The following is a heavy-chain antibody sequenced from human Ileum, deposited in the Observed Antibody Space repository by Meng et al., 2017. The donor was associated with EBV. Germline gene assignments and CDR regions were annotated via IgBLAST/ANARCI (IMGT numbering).Heavy chain of an antibody. D-gene: IGHD2-15*01. V-gene: IGHV4-59*08. CDR2: IYYSGNT. J-gene: IGHJ4*02. Sequence: QGMLQGAAPDLVTLSVTLSVTGIFFGGSIISYYWSWHRPPQGKGRDGFGYIYYSGNTNYNPSLKSRVTISVDTSKNQFALNLSSVTAADTAVYYCARGGWSLDYWGQGTLVTVSS. CDR3: ARGGWSLDY. CDR1: GGSIISYY.